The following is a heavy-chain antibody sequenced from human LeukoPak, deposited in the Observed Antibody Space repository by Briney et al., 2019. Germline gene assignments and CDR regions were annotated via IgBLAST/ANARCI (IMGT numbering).Heavy chain of an antibody. Sequence: PGGSLRLSCAASGFTFSSYAMHWVRQAPSKGLEWVAVISYDGSNKYYADSVKGRFTISRDNSKNTLYLQMGSLRAEDMAVYYCARMAYGSGSFFDYWGQGTLVTVSS. CDR1: GFTFSSYA. J-gene: IGHJ4*02. CDR3: ARMAYGSGSFFDY. D-gene: IGHD3-10*01. CDR2: ISYDGSNK. V-gene: IGHV3-30*14.